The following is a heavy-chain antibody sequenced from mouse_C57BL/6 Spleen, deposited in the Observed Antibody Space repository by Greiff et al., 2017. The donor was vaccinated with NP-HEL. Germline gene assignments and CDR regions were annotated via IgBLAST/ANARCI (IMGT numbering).Heavy chain of an antibody. CDR2: IRSKSNNYAT. Sequence: EVQLVESGGGLVQPKGSLKLSCAASGFSFNTYAMNWVRQAPGKGLEWVARIRSKSNNYATYYADSVKDRFTISRDDSESMLYLQMNNLKTEDTAMYYCVRHGSIPFDYWGQGTTLTVSS. CDR3: VRHGSIPFDY. J-gene: IGHJ2*01. D-gene: IGHD1-1*01. V-gene: IGHV10-1*01. CDR1: GFSFNTYA.